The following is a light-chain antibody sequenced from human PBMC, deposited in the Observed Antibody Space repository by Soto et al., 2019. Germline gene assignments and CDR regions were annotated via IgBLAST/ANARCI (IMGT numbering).Light chain of an antibody. Sequence: QSALTQTPSASGSPGQSVTISCTGTSSDVGGYNYVSWYQQHPGEAPKLMIYEVNKRPSGVPDRFSGSKSGNTASLTVSGLQADDESDYYCSSYAGSNNWVFGGGTKLTVL. J-gene: IGLJ2*01. CDR2: EVN. CDR1: SSDVGGYNY. CDR3: SSYAGSNNWV. V-gene: IGLV2-8*01.